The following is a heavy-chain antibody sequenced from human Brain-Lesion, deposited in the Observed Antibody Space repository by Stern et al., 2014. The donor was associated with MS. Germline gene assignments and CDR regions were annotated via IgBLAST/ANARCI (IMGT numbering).Heavy chain of an antibody. Sequence: VQLVESGAEVEKPGSSVKVSCKASGGTFSSYAISWVRQAPGQGLEWMGGIIPIFGTANYAQKFQGRVTITADESTSTAYMELSSLRSEDTAVYYCARGVLRFLEWPYYGMDVWGQGTTVTVSS. CDR2: IIPIFGTA. J-gene: IGHJ6*02. CDR1: GGTFSSYA. V-gene: IGHV1-69*01. D-gene: IGHD3-3*01. CDR3: ARGVLRFLEWPYYGMDV.